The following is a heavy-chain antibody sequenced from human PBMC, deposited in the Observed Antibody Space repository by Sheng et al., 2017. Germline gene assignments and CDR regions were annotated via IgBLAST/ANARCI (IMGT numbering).Heavy chain of an antibody. V-gene: IGHV3-23*04. CDR3: AKGQSAYSKSFDC. CDR2: IIGSGDST. J-gene: IGHJ4*02. D-gene: IGHD5-18*01. Sequence: EVQLVESGGGLVKPGGSLRLSCADSEFTFSRYSMNWVRQVKGKGLEWVSTIIGSGDSTYYADSVKGRLTISRDNSKNTLYLQMNSLRAEDTAEYYCAKGQSAYSKSFDCWGQGTLVTVSS. CDR1: EFTFSRYS.